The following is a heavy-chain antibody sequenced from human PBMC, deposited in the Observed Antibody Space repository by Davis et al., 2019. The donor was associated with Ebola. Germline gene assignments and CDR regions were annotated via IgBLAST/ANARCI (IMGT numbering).Heavy chain of an antibody. J-gene: IGHJ6*02. V-gene: IGHV3-33*08. CDR2: IWYDGSNK. D-gene: IGHD2-2*01. CDR3: ARDPGDIVVVPAAIGVNGMDV. Sequence: GESLKISCAASGFTFSSYGMHWVRQAPGKGLEWVAVIWYDGSNKYYADSVKGRFTISRDNAKNSLYLQMNSLRAEDTAVYYCARDPGDIVVVPAAIGVNGMDVWGQGTTVIVSS. CDR1: GFTFSSYG.